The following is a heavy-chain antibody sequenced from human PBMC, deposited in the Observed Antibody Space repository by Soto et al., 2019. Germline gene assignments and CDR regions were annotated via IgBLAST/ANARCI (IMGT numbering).Heavy chain of an antibody. CDR2: ISWNSGSI. D-gene: IGHD3-16*01. Sequence: SLKISCAASGFTFDDYAMHWVRQAPGKGLEWVSGISWNSGSIGYADSVKGRFTISRDNAKNSLYLQMNSLRAEDTALYYCAKGGFIPNYYMDVWGKGTTVTVSS. V-gene: IGHV3-9*01. CDR1: GFTFDDYA. J-gene: IGHJ6*03. CDR3: AKGGFIPNYYMDV.